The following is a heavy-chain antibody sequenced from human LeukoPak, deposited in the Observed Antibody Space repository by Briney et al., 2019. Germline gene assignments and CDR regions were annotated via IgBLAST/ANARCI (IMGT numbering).Heavy chain of an antibody. D-gene: IGHD3-3*01. CDR2: IYYSGST. V-gene: IGHV4-59*01. J-gene: IGHJ3*02. Sequence: SETLSLTCTVSGGSISSYYWSWIRQPPGKGREWIGYIYYSGSTKYKPTFKSRFTIPVTTSKNHFSLKLSSVTAADTAVYYCARGRFLDAFDIWGQGTMVTVSS. CDR3: ARGRFLDAFDI. CDR1: GGSISSYY.